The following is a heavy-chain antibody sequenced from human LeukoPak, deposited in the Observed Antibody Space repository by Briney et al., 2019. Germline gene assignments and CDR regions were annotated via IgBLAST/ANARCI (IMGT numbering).Heavy chain of an antibody. D-gene: IGHD3-3*01. CDR1: GYTFTSYD. V-gene: IGHV1-8*01. CDR2: MNPNSGNT. CDR3: ARGQTGYDFWSGYSNWFDP. Sequence: ASVKVSCKASGYTFTSYDINWVRQATGQGLEWMGWMNPNSGNTGYAQKFQGRVTMTRNTSISTAYMELSSLRSEDTAVYYCARGQTGYDFWSGYSNWFDPWGQGTLVTVSS. J-gene: IGHJ5*02.